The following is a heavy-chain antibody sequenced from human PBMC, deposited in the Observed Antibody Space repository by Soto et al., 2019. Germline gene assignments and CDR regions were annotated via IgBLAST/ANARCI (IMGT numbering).Heavy chain of an antibody. J-gene: IGHJ6*02. CDR1: GFTFSSYL. V-gene: IGHV3-74*01. CDR2: INSDGSST. CDR3: AREETAWTLAYGLDV. D-gene: IGHD2-21*02. Sequence: GALRLSCAASGFTFSSYLMHWVRQAPGKGLVWVSRINSDGSSTSYADSVKGRFTISRDNAKNSVSLQMNSLRAEDTAVYYCAREETAWTLAYGLDVWGQGTTVTVSS.